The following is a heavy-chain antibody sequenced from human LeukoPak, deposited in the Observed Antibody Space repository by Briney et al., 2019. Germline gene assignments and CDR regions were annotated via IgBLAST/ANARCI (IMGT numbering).Heavy chain of an antibody. CDR3: AKGLDSSGFSGSLDY. D-gene: IGHD3-22*01. CDR1: GFTFSSYS. J-gene: IGHJ4*02. Sequence: PGGSLRLSCAASGFTFSSYSMSWVRQAPGKGLEWVSSISSSSSYIYYADSVKGRFTISRDNAKNSLYLQMNSLRAEDTAVYHCAKGLDSSGFSGSLDYWGQGTLVTVSS. CDR2: ISSSSSYI. V-gene: IGHV3-21*04.